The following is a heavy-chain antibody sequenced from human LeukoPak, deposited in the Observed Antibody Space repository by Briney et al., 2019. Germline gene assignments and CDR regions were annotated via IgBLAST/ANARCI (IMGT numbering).Heavy chain of an antibody. CDR2: ISYDGSNK. CDR1: GFTFSSYA. J-gene: IGHJ4*02. V-gene: IGHV3-30*01. D-gene: IGHD2-2*01. CDR3: ARGSSTSCFDY. Sequence: PGGSLRLSCAASGFTFSSYAMHWVRQAPGKGLEWVAVISYDGSNKYYADSVKGRFTISRDNSKNTLYLQMNSLRAEDTAVYYCARGSSTSCFDYWGQGTLVTVSS.